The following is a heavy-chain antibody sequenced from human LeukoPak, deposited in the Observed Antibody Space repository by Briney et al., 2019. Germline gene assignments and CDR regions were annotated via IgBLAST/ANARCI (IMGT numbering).Heavy chain of an antibody. Sequence: PSETLSLTCTVSGGSISSYYWSWIRQPAGKGLEWVGCIYTSGSTNYNPSLERRLTMSEGTSRNQSSRMLRSATAGDTAVYYCAGGYYYDRILWFDSWGQGTLVTVSS. CDR2: IYTSGST. CDR1: GGSISSYY. D-gene: IGHD3-22*01. V-gene: IGHV4-4*07. CDR3: AGGYYYDRILWFDS. J-gene: IGHJ5*01.